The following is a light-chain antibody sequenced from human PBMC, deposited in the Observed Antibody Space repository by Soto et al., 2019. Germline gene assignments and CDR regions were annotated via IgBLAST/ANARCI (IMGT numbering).Light chain of an antibody. CDR1: QSVSSY. CDR2: DAS. CDR3: QQRSSWHT. J-gene: IGKJ1*01. V-gene: IGKV3-11*01. Sequence: EIVLTQSPATLSLSPGERATLSCRASQSVSSYLAWYQQKPGQAPRLLIYDASNRATGIPARFIGSGSGTDFTLTISSLEPEDSAIYYCQQRSSWHTFGQGTKVDIK.